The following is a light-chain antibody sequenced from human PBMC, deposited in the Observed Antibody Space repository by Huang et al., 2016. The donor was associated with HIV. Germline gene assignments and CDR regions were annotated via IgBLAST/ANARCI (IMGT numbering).Light chain of an antibody. Sequence: EIVLTQSPGTLSLSSGERGTLSCRASQHINNNYLAWYQQKPGHAPSLLIYGASRRATGVPDRFSGNGSGTEFTLTISRLEPEDCAVFYCQQYDSSPTTFGQGTKLEIK. CDR1: QHINNNY. V-gene: IGKV3-20*01. CDR3: QQYDSSPTT. J-gene: IGKJ2*01. CDR2: GAS.